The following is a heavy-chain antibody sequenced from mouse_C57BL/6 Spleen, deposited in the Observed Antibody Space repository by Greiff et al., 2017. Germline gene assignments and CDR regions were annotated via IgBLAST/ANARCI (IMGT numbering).Heavy chain of an antibody. J-gene: IGHJ4*01. Sequence: QVQLQQPGAELVKPGASVKLSCKASGYTFTSYWMHWVKQRPGQGLEWIGMIHPNSGSTNYNEKFKSKATLTVDKSSSTAYMQLSSLTSEDSAVYYGARSHYGSSPLYAMDYWGQGTSVTVSS. CDR2: IHPNSGST. CDR1: GYTFTSYW. D-gene: IGHD1-1*01. V-gene: IGHV1-64*01. CDR3: ARSHYGSSPLYAMDY.